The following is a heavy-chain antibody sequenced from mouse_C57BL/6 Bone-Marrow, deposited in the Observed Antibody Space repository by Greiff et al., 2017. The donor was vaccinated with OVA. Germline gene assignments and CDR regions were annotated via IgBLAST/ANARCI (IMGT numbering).Heavy chain of an antibody. V-gene: IGHV1-50*01. CDR1: GYTFTSYW. Sequence: QVQLKQSGAELVKPGASVKLSCKASGYTFTSYWMQWVKQRPGQGLEWIGEIDPSDSYTNYNQKFKGKATLTVDTSSSTAYMQLSSLTSEDSAVYYCARRTDAMDYWGQGTSVTVSS. CDR3: ARRTDAMDY. J-gene: IGHJ4*01. CDR2: IDPSDSYT.